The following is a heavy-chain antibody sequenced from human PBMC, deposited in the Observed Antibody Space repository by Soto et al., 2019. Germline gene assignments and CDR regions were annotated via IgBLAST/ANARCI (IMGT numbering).Heavy chain of an antibody. CDR3: AKARTVPYFDY. Sequence: GGSLRLSCAASGVTFSSYGMHWVRQAPGKGLEWVAVISYDGSNKYYADSVKGRFTISRDNSKNTLYLQMNSLRAEDTAVYYCAKARTVPYFDYWGQGTLVTVSS. V-gene: IGHV3-30*18. CDR1: GVTFSSYG. J-gene: IGHJ4*02. CDR2: ISYDGSNK. D-gene: IGHD3-10*01.